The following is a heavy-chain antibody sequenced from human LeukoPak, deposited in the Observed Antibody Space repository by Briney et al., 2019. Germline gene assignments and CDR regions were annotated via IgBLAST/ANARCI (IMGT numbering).Heavy chain of an antibody. CDR3: ARDYDILTGYPHYGMDA. J-gene: IGHJ6*04. V-gene: IGHV4-34*01. CDR1: GGSFSGYY. D-gene: IGHD3-9*01. CDR2: INHSGST. Sequence: SETLSLTRAVYGGSFSGYYWSWIRQPPGKGLEWIGEINHSGSTNYNPSLKSRVTISVDTSKNQFSLKLSSVTAADTAVYYCARDYDILTGYPHYGMDAWGKGTTVTVSS.